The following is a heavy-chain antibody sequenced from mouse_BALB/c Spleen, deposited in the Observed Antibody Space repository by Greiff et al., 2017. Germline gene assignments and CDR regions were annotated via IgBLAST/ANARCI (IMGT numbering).Heavy chain of an antibody. D-gene: IGHD2-3*01. CDR3: TRDDGYYVRFAY. J-gene: IGHJ3*01. CDR2: IYPGSGST. CDR1: GYTFTSYW. Sequence: LQQPGSELVRPGASVKLSCKASGYTFTSYWMHWVKQRPGQGLEWIGNIYPGSGSTNYDEKFKSKATLTVDTSSSTAYMQLSSLTSEDSAVYYCTRDDGYYVRFAYWGQGTLVTVSA. V-gene: IGHV1S22*01.